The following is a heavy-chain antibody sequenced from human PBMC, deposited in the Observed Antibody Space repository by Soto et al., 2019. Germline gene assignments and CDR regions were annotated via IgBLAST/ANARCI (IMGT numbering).Heavy chain of an antibody. CDR1: GFPFSSYG. V-gene: IGHV3-30*18. Sequence: HPGGSLRLSCAASGFPFSSYGMHWVRQAPGKGLEWVAVISYDGSNKYYADSVKGRFTISRDNSKNTLYLQMNSLRAEDTAVYYFANERYSSWYLAYDYGMDVWGQGTTVTVSS. CDR2: ISYDGSNK. J-gene: IGHJ6*02. D-gene: IGHD6-13*01. CDR3: ANERYSSWYLAYDYGMDV.